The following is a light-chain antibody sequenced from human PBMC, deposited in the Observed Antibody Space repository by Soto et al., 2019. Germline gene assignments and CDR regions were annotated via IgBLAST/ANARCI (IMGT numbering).Light chain of an antibody. CDR2: EIN. CDR1: SSDVGAYDY. CDR3: SPFAGSNNFPYV. J-gene: IGLJ1*01. Sequence: LTQPPSASGSPGQSVTISCTGTSSDVGAYDYVSWYQQHPGKAPKLMIYEINKRPSGVPDRFSGSKSGNTASLTVSGLQAEDEADYYCSPFAGSNNFPYVFGTGTKVTVL. V-gene: IGLV2-8*01.